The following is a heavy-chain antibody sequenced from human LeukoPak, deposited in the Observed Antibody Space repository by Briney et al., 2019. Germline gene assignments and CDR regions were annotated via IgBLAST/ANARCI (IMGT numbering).Heavy chain of an antibody. CDR2: INPNSGGT. D-gene: IGHD2-15*01. V-gene: IGHV1-2*02. J-gene: IGHJ3*02. CDR1: GYTFTGYY. Sequence: ASVMVSCKASGYTFTGYYMHWVRQAPGQGLEWMGWINPNSGGTNYAQKFQGRVTMTRDTSISTAYMELSRLRSDDTAVYYCASLPYIVVVVAATQKDAFDIWGQGTMVTVSS. CDR3: ASLPYIVVVVAATQKDAFDI.